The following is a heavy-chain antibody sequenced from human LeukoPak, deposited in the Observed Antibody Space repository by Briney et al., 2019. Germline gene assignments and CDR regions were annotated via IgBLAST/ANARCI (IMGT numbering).Heavy chain of an antibody. CDR1: GGSISSYY. CDR3: ARGRIAARSGPNWFDP. CDR2: IYYSGST. Sequence: PSETLSLTCTVSGGSISSYYWSWIRQPPGKGLEWIGYIYYSGSTNYNPSLKSRVTISVDTSKNQFSLKLSSVTAADTAVYYCARGRIAARSGPNWFDPWGQGTLATVSS. J-gene: IGHJ5*02. V-gene: IGHV4-59*12. D-gene: IGHD6-6*01.